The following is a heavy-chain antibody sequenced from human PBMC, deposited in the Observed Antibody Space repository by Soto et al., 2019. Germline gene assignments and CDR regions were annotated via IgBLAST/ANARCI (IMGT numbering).Heavy chain of an antibody. V-gene: IGHV3-23*01. D-gene: IGHD3-16*01. J-gene: IGHJ4*02. CDR3: AKLPREVYYPPRIYFDY. CDR2: ISGSGGST. CDR1: GFTVSSYA. Sequence: QHGGSLGLSCATSGFTVSSYAMSGSRQAKKKGLEWVSAISGSGGSTYYADSVKGRFTISRDNSKNTLYLQMNSLRAEDTAVYFCAKLPREVYYPPRIYFDYWGQGTLVTVSS.